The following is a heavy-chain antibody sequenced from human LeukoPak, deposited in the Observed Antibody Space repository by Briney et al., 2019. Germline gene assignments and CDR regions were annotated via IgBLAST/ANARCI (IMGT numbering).Heavy chain of an antibody. CDR3: AGQYKGIVGVSD. CDR2: IWYDGSNK. J-gene: IGHJ4*02. D-gene: IGHD1-26*01. Sequence: GRSLRLSCAASGFTFSSYGMHWVRQAPGKGLEWVAVIWYDGSNKYYADSVKGRFTVSRDNSKNTLYLQMNSLRAEDTAVYYCAGQYKGIVGVSDWGQGTLVTVSS. CDR1: GFTFSSYG. V-gene: IGHV3-33*01.